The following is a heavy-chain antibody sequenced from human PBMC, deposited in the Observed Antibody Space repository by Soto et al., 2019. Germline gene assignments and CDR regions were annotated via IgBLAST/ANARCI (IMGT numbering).Heavy chain of an antibody. J-gene: IGHJ4*02. Sequence: ASVKVSCKGSGYTFIDYYMHWVRQGPGQGFEWMGRISPKSGGTNYAQKFQGRVTMTWDTSRNTAYMELSSLMSEDTAVYYCARPPGYISDWYYFDLWGQGTLVTVSS. CDR2: ISPKSGGT. CDR1: GYTFIDYY. V-gene: IGHV1-2*02. D-gene: IGHD6-19*01. CDR3: ARPPGYISDWYYFDL.